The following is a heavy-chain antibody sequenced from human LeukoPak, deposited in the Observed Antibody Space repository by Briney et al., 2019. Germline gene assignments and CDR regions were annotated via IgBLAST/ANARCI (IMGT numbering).Heavy chain of an antibody. CDR3: ARVTRTTRALDY. CDR2: INPSGDST. D-gene: IGHD4-11*01. J-gene: IGHJ4*02. Sequence: ASVKVSCKASGYTFTSYYMHWVRQAPGQGLEWMGIINPSGDSTNYAQKFRGRVTMTGDTSTSTVYMELSSLRSEATAMYYCARVTRTTRALDYWGQGTLVTVSS. V-gene: IGHV1-46*01. CDR1: GYTFTSYY.